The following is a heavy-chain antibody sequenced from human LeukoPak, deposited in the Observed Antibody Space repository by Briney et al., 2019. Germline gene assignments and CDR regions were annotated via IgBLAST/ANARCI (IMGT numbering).Heavy chain of an antibody. J-gene: IGHJ4*02. D-gene: IGHD3-22*01. Sequence: ASVKVSCKASGYTFTGYYMHWVRQAPGQGLECMGWINPNSGGTNYAQKFQGGVTMTRDTSISTDYMELRRLRSDDTAVYYCARDPRDFSYASSGYTGMRSAFDYWGQVTLVTVSS. CDR2: INPNSGGT. CDR3: ARDPRDFSYASSGYTGMRSAFDY. CDR1: GYTFTGYY. V-gene: IGHV1-2*02.